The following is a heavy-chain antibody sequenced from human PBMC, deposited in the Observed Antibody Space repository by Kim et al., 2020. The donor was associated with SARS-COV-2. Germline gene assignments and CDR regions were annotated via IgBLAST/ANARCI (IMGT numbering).Heavy chain of an antibody. CDR1: GFTVSSNY. Sequence: GGSLRLSCAASGFTVSSNYMSWVRQAPGKGLEWVSVIYSGGSTYYADSVKGRFTISIDNSKNTLYLQMNSLRAEDTAVYYCAREEVVPAAMPNYYYYGMDVWGQGTTVTVSS. CDR3: AREEVVPAAMPNYYYYGMDV. CDR2: IYSGGST. J-gene: IGHJ6*02. D-gene: IGHD2-2*01. V-gene: IGHV3-66*01.